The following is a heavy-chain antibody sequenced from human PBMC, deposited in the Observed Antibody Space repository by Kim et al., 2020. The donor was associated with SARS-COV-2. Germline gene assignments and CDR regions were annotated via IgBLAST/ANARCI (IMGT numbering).Heavy chain of an antibody. J-gene: IGHJ6*02. Sequence: RVTISRDNAKNSLYLKMNSLRAEDTAVYYCARAQYDYGWGSFAYYYGMDVWGQGTTVTVSS. D-gene: IGHD3-16*01. V-gene: IGHV3-11*06. CDR3: ARAQYDYGWGSFAYYYGMDV.